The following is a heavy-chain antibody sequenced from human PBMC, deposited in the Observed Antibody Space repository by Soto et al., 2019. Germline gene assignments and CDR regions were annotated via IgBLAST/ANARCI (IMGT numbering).Heavy chain of an antibody. Sequence: LSLTCNVSGGSISNFHLSWIRQPPGKGLEWIGYIYYSGNYYNPSLTSRVSMSLDKSKNQFSLHLKSVTAADTALYFCALGGYNYGRPFDFWRQGTRVTVSS. CDR1: GGSISNFH. J-gene: IGHJ4*02. CDR3: ALGGYNYGRPFDF. CDR2: IYYSGN. V-gene: IGHV4-59*01. D-gene: IGHD5-18*01.